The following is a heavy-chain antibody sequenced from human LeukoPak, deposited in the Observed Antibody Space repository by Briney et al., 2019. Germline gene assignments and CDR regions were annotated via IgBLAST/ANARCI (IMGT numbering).Heavy chain of an antibody. Sequence: ASVKVSCKASGGTFSSYAISWVRQGPGQGLEWMGRIIPILGIANYAQKFQGRVTITADKSTSTAYMELSSLRSEDTAVYYCARARGIAAAADRGAFDIWGQGTMVTVSS. CDR1: GGTFSSYA. CDR2: IIPILGIA. CDR3: ARARGIAAAADRGAFDI. D-gene: IGHD6-13*01. J-gene: IGHJ3*02. V-gene: IGHV1-69*04.